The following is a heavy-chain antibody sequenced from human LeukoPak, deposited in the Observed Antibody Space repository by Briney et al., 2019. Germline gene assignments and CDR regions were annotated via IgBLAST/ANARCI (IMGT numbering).Heavy chain of an antibody. J-gene: IGHJ4*02. V-gene: IGHV1-46*01. CDR1: GYTFTSYY. D-gene: IGHD6-13*01. CDR3: ASPGVDSSSWSVFDY. Sequence: ASVKVSCKASGYTFTSYYIHWVRQAPGQGLEWMGIINPSGGSTSYAQKFQGRVTMTRDTSTSTVYMQLSSLRSEDTAVYYCASPGVDSSSWSVFDYWGRGTLVTVSS. CDR2: INPSGGST.